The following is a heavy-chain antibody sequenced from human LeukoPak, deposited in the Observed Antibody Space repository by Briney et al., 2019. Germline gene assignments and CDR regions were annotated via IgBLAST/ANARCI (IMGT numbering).Heavy chain of an antibody. Sequence: KTSETLSLTCTVSGGSISSYYWSWIRQPPGKGLEWIGYIYYSGSTNYNPSLKSRVTISVDTSKNQFSLKLSSVTAADTAVYYCARGALPYYDFWSGYYPYFDYWGQGTLVTVSS. CDR3: ARGALPYYDFWSGYYPYFDY. D-gene: IGHD3-3*01. V-gene: IGHV4-59*12. J-gene: IGHJ4*02. CDR2: IYYSGST. CDR1: GGSISSYY.